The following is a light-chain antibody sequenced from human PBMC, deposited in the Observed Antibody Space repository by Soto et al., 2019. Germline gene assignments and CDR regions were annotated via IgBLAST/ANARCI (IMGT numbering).Light chain of an antibody. CDR1: QSISSW. V-gene: IGKV1-5*03. Sequence: DIQMTQSPSTLSASVGDRVIITCRASQSISSWLAWYQQKPGKAPNLLIYRASTLKSGIPSRFNGSGSGTEFTLTISSLQPDDFATYYCQQYYRASWTFGPGTKVEIK. CDR3: QQYYRASWT. J-gene: IGKJ1*01. CDR2: RAS.